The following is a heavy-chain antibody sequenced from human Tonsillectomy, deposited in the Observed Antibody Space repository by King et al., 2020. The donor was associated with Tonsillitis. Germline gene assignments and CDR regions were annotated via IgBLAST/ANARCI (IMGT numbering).Heavy chain of an antibody. CDR3: ARDRTTVVIPPLTLYYYYYGMDV. Sequence: VQLVESGAEVKKPGASVKVSCKASGYTFTSYYMHWVRQAPGQGLEWMGIINPTGGGTTYAQKFQGRVTMTRDMSTSTVYMELSSLRSEDTAVYYCARDRTTVVIPPLTLYYYYYGMDVWGQGTTVTVSS. CDR1: GYTFTSYY. D-gene: IGHD4-23*01. V-gene: IGHV1-46*01. J-gene: IGHJ6*02. CDR2: INPTGGGT.